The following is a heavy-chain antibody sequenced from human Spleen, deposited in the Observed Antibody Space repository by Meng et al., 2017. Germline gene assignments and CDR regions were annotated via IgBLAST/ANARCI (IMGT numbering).Heavy chain of an antibody. D-gene: IGHD4-23*01. CDR2: INPKSGDT. V-gene: IGHV1-2*06. CDR1: GYTFPDYW. CDR3: ARGYGGNSPPDY. Sequence: ASVKVSCKASGYTFPDYWLHWVRRAPGQGLEWMGRINPKSGDTHYAQRFQGRVTMTGDTSISTAYMELSSLRSEDTAVYYCARGYGGNSPPDYWGQGTLVTVSS. J-gene: IGHJ4*02.